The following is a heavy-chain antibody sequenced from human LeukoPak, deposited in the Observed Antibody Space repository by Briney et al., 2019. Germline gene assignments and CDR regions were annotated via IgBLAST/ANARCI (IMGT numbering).Heavy chain of an antibody. D-gene: IGHD6-19*01. CDR1: GFTFSTYW. J-gene: IGHJ4*02. V-gene: IGHV3-74*01. Sequence: GESLRLSCAASGFTFSTYWMHWVRQAPGKGLVWVSRINSDGSSTTYADSVKGRFTISRDNAKNTLYLQMNSLRAEDTAVYYCARVINSGWLGELSDWGQGTLVTVSS. CDR2: INSDGSST. CDR3: ARVINSGWLGELSD.